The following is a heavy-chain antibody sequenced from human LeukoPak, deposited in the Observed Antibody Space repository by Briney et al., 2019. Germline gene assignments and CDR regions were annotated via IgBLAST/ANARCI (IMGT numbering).Heavy chain of an antibody. D-gene: IGHD6-6*01. CDR2: IYSSGST. CDR1: TGSISGYY. CDR3: ARSPPEYSSSPEGGLFDP. V-gene: IGHV4-4*09. J-gene: IGHJ5*02. Sequence: SETLSLTYTVSTGSISGYYWSWIRQPPGKGLEWIGYIYSSGSTSYNPSLRSRVTMSVDTSKNQFSLILKSVTAADTAVYYCARSPPEYSSSPEGGLFDPWGQGTLVTGPS.